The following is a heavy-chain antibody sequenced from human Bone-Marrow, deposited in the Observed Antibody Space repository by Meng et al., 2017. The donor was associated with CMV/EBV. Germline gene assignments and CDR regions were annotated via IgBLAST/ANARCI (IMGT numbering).Heavy chain of an antibody. CDR3: ARGLFRDLGELFYGWFDP. CDR2: INHSGST. Sequence: HLPQLEVGLLHPSEALSLPCVVDSVSCSGYYWTWTHQPPGKGLEAIGDINHSGSTNYKASLKSRLNISVDTSKNQVSLKLNSVTAADTAVYYCARGLFRDLGELFYGWFDPWGQGTLVTVSS. J-gene: IGHJ5*02. CDR1: SVSCSGYY. D-gene: IGHD3-10*01. V-gene: IGHV4-34*01.